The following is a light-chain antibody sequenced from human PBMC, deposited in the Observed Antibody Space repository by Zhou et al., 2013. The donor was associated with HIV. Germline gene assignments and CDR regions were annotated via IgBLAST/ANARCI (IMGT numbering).Light chain of an antibody. V-gene: IGKV3-20*01. Sequence: EIVLTQSPGTLSLSPGERATLSCRASQSVFGSYLAWFQQHSGQPPRLLIYAASTRASGVPDRFSGSGSGTDFTLTISRLEPDDFAVYYCQQYDNWPPLTFGGGTKVEMK. CDR1: QSVFGSY. CDR3: QQYDNWPPLT. CDR2: AAS. J-gene: IGKJ4*01.